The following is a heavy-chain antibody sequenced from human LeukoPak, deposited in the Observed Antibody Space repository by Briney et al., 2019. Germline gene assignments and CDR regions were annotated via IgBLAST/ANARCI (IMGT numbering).Heavy chain of an antibody. D-gene: IGHD2-15*01. V-gene: IGHV4-4*07. J-gene: IGHJ3*02. Sequence: SETLSLTRTVSGGSLNNYYWSWIRQPAGKGLEWIGRIYTRGSTNYNPSLKSRVTMSVDTSKNQFSLKLSSVTAADTAVYYCARGRYCSADICSGGDAFDIWGQGTMVSVSS. CDR1: GGSLNNYY. CDR3: ARGRYCSADICSGGDAFDI. CDR2: IYTRGST.